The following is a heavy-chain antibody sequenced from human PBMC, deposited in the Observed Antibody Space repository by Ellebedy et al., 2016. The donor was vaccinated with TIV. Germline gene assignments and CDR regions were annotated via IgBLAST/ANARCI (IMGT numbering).Heavy chain of an antibody. J-gene: IGHJ4*02. CDR1: GFTFSSYG. CDR2: ISYDGTDK. CDR3: TKDKGTGGSCHDY. V-gene: IGHV3-30*18. D-gene: IGHD2-15*01. Sequence: GESLKISCVASGFTFSSYGMHWVRQAPGKGPEGVAIISYDGTDKDYADSVKGRFTISRDNSKNTLYLQMNSLRAEDSAVYYCTKDKGTGGSCHDYWGQGTLVTVSS.